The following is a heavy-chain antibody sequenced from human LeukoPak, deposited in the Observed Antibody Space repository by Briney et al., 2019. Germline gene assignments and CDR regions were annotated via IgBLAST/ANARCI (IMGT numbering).Heavy chain of an antibody. CDR1: GFIVNTNY. D-gene: IGHD4-17*01. Sequence: PGGSLRLSCAASGFIVNTNYMTWVRQAPGRGLEWVSFIYADGNTYYADSVKGRFTISRDISKNAVYLQMNSLRAGDTAVYYCARDSYGDANFDSWGQGTLVTVSS. CDR2: IYADGNT. V-gene: IGHV3-53*01. J-gene: IGHJ4*02. CDR3: ARDSYGDANFDS.